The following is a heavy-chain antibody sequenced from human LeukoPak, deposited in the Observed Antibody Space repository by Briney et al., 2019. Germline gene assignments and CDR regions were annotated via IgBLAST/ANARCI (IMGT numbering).Heavy chain of an antibody. J-gene: IGHJ4*02. CDR1: GGSFRSGHYY. CDR3: ARETSGWTKGFDD. V-gene: IGHV4-31*03. CDR2: IHYTGRT. Sequence: SQTLSLTCTVSGGSFRSGHYYWRCVRQLRGQGLEWIGNIHYTGRTDYNPSLKSRISISLYTSRNQFSLKLSSVTAADTAVYFCARETSGWTKGFDDWGQGTLVTVSS. D-gene: IGHD6-19*01.